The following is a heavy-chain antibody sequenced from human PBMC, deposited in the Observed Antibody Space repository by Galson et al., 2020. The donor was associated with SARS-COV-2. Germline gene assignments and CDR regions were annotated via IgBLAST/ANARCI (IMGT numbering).Heavy chain of an antibody. J-gene: IGHJ4*02. CDR3: ARDRLFSSGYYFDY. CDR2: IYYLGST. Sequence: SETLSLTCTVSGGSISSYYWSWIRQPPGKGLEWIGYIYYLGSTNYNSSLKSRVTISVDTSKNQFSLRLSSVSAADTAVYYCARDRLFSSGYYFDYWGQGTLVTVSS. CDR1: GGSISSYY. V-gene: IGHV4-59*01. D-gene: IGHD3-22*01.